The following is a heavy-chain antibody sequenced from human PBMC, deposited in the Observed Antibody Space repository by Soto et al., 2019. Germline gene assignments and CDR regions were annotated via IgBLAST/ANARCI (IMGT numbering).Heavy chain of an antibody. CDR1: GYTFTDYW. D-gene: IGHD2-15*01. CDR3: ARQSSDTYSDYFDP. Sequence: EVQLVQSRAEVRKPGESLKISCLGSGYTFTDYWIAWVRQMPGKGLEWMGIIYPDDSDVRYSPSFQGQVTMSVDKSSNTAYLQWTSLKASDTAMYYCARQSSDTYSDYFDPWGQGTLVTVSS. CDR2: IYPDDSDV. J-gene: IGHJ5*02. V-gene: IGHV5-51*01.